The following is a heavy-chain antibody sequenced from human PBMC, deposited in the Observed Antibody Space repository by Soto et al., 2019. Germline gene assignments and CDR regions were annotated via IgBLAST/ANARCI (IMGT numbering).Heavy chain of an antibody. J-gene: IGHJ6*02. CDR3: ARGDSTDCSNGVCSFFYNHDMDV. D-gene: IGHD2-8*01. Sequence: QVQLVQSGAAVKKPGASVKVSCKASGYSFTDYHIHWVRQAPGQGLEWLGRINPKSGGTSTAQKFQGWVTMTTDTSISTASMELTRLTSDDTAIYYCARGDSTDCSNGVCSFFYNHDMDVWCQGTTVTVS. CDR2: INPKSGGT. V-gene: IGHV1-2*04. CDR1: GYSFTDYH.